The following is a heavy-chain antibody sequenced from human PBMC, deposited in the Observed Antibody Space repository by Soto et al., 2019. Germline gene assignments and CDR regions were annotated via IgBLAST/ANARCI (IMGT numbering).Heavy chain of an antibody. CDR2: IYYSGST. CDR1: GGSISSYY. J-gene: IGHJ3*02. CDR3: ARVATTDTEDAFDI. D-gene: IGHD1-1*01. V-gene: IGHV4-59*01. Sequence: TSETLSLTCTVSGGSISSYYWSWIRQPPGKGLEWIGYIYYSGSTNYNPSLKSRVTISVDTSKNQFSLKLSSVTAADTAVYYCARVATTDTEDAFDIWGQGTMVTVSS.